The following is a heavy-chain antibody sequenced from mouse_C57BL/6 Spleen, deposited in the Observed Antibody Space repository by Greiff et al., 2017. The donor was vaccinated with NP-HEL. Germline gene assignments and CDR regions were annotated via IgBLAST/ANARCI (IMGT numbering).Heavy chain of an antibody. V-gene: IGHV1-55*01. CDR2: IYPGSGST. Sequence: VQLQQSGAELVKPGASVKMSCKASGYTFTSYWITWVKQRPGQGLEWIGDIYPGSGSTNYNEKFKSKATLTVDTSSSTAYMQLSSLTSEDSAVYYCARGDRYDYVSDYWGQGTSVTVSS. J-gene: IGHJ4*01. CDR1: GYTFTSYW. CDR3: ARGDRYDYVSDY. D-gene: IGHD2-4*01.